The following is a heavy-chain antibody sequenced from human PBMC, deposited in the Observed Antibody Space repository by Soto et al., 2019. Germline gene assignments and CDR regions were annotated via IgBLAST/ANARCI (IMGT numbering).Heavy chain of an antibody. CDR2: INQSWTT. CDR1: GGSFREYY. J-gene: IGHJ6*02. D-gene: IGHD3-10*01. Sequence: SATQAIACAVGGGSFREYYWSWIRQPPGEGLEWIGEINQSWTTHYNPSLKRRLNITIDTSKNQFSLKLTSVTAADTATYYCARDIITVIGGQIYYYFGMDVWGQGTTVTVSS. CDR3: ARDIITVIGGQIYYYFGMDV. V-gene: IGHV4-34*01.